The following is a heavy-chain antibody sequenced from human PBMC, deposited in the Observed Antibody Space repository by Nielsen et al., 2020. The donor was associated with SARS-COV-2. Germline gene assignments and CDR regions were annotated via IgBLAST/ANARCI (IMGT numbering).Heavy chain of an antibody. CDR3: AKDTFVEWIQLPAI. V-gene: IGHV3-30*18. D-gene: IGHD5-18*01. J-gene: IGHJ4*02. CDR2: ISYDGSNK. CDR1: GFTFSSYG. Sequence: GGSLRLSCAASGFTFSSYGMHWVRQAPGKGLEWVAVISYDGSNKYYADSVKGRFTISRDNSKNTLYLQMNSLRAEDTAVYYCAKDTFVEWIQLPAIWGQGTLVTVSS.